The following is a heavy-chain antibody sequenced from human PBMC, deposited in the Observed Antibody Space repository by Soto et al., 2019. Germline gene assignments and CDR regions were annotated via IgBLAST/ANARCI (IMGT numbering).Heavy chain of an antibody. V-gene: IGHV3-66*01. J-gene: IGHJ4*02. Sequence: EVQLVESGGGLVQPGGSLRLSCAASGFTVSRMSWMRQAPGKGLNWVSVICSDFGTSYTDSVKGRFSISRDNSKNTLYLQINSLRVEDTAVYYCVREREGDGDAELWGQGTLVSVSS. CDR3: VREREGDGDAEL. CDR1: GFTVSR. D-gene: IGHD1-7*01. CDR2: ICSDFGT.